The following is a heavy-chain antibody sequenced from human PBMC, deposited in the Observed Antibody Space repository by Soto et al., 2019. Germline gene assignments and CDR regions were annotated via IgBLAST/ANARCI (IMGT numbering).Heavy chain of an antibody. CDR2: ISGSGGST. Sequence: PGGSLRLSCAASGFTFSSYAMSWVRQAPGKGLEWVSAISGSGGSTYYADSVKGRFTISRDNSKNKLYLQMNSLRAEDTAVYYCAKKTYTGLRLGELSAIDYWGQGTLVTVSS. J-gene: IGHJ4*02. CDR3: AKKTYTGLRLGELSAIDY. CDR1: GFTFSSYA. D-gene: IGHD3-16*02. V-gene: IGHV3-23*01.